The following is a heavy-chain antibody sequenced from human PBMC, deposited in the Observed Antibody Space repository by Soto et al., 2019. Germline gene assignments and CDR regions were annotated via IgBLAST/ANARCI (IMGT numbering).Heavy chain of an antibody. V-gene: IGHV4-31*03. D-gene: IGHD4-17*01. CDR2: IYYSGST. Sequence: QVQLQESGPGLVKPSQTLSLTCTVSGGSISSGGDYWSWIRQQPGKGLEWIGYIYYSGSTYYNTSPRSGVTISLDTSKNQFSQKLSSVTAADTAVYYCARNSYGDYGRNWLDPWGQGTLVTVSS. CDR1: GGSISSGGDY. CDR3: ARNSYGDYGRNWLDP. J-gene: IGHJ5*02.